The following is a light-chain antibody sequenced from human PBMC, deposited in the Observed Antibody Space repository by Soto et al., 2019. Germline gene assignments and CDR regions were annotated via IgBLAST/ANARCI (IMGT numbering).Light chain of an antibody. CDR2: AAS. Sequence: DIQMTQSPSSLSASVGDRVTITCRASQSISSYLNWYQQKPGKAPKLLIYAASSLQSGVPSRFSGSGSGTDFTLTISSLQPEDFATYYCQQSYSTPQPFGQRTKVAIK. CDR3: QQSYSTPQP. J-gene: IGKJ1*01. CDR1: QSISSY. V-gene: IGKV1-39*01.